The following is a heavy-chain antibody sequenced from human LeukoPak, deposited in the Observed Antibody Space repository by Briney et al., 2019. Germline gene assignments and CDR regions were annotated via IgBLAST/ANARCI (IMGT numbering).Heavy chain of an antibody. V-gene: IGHV4-34*01. D-gene: IGHD1-26*01. J-gene: IGHJ4*02. Sequence: SETLSLTCAVYGGSFSGNYWNWIRQPPGKGLEWIGNIYYGGSTYYNPSLKSRVTISVDTSKNQFSLKLSSVTAADTAVYYCTRLLKYSGSYYCDYWGQGSLVTVSS. CDR2: IYYGGST. CDR1: GGSFSGNY. CDR3: TRLLKYSGSYYCDY.